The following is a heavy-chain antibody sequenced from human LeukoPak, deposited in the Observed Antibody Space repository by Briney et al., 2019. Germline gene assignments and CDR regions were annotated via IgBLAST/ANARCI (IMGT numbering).Heavy chain of an antibody. CDR3: ARGGELWFGELFDPSFDY. CDR1: GFTFSSYW. V-gene: IGHV3-7*01. CDR2: IKQDGSEK. J-gene: IGHJ4*02. Sequence: GGSLRLSCAASGFTFSSYWMSWVRQAPGKGLEWVANIKQDGSEKYYVDSVKGRFTISRDNAKNSLYLQMNSLRAEDTAVYYCARGGELWFGELFDPSFDYWGQGTLVTVSS. D-gene: IGHD3-10*01.